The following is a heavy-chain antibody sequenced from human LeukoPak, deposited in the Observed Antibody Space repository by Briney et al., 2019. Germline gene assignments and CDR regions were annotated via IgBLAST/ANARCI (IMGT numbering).Heavy chain of an antibody. V-gene: IGHV3-23*01. CDR3: AKDTVVGATTNLFDY. CDR2: ISDTGADT. D-gene: IGHD1-26*01. CDR1: GFTFSSYA. Sequence: GGSLRLSCAASGFTFSSYAMTWVRQAPGKGLECVSAISDTGADTYYADSVKGRFTISRDNSKNTLYLQMNSLGAEDTAVYYCAKDTVVGATTNLFDYWGQGTLVTVSS. J-gene: IGHJ4*02.